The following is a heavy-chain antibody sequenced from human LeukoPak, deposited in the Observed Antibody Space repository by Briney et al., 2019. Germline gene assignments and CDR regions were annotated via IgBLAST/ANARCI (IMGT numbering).Heavy chain of an antibody. Sequence: SETLSLTCTVSGGSISSYYWSWIRQPPGKGLEWIGYIYYSGSTNYNPSLKSRVTISVDMSKNQFSLKLSSVTAADTAVYYCARGWSVVPAAPLTGLDYWGQGTLVTVSS. D-gene: IGHD2-2*01. CDR1: GGSISSYY. J-gene: IGHJ4*02. V-gene: IGHV4-59*01. CDR3: ARGWSVVPAAPLTGLDY. CDR2: IYYSGST.